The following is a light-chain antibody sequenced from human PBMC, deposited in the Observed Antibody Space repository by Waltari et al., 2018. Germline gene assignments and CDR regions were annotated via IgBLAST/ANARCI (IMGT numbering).Light chain of an antibody. CDR2: AAS. Sequence: DIQMTQSPSSLAASVGDRVTITCRASQGISNDLAWYQQKPGKVPKLLIYAASTLQSGVQSRFSGSGSGTDFTLTISSLQPEDVATYYCQKYNSAPRTFGQGTKVEIK. J-gene: IGKJ1*01. CDR1: QGISND. CDR3: QKYNSAPRT. V-gene: IGKV1-27*01.